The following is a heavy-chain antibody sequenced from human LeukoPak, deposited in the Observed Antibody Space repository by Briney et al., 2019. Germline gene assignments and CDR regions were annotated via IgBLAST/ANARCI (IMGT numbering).Heavy chain of an antibody. CDR3: ARAGYTYGLFDY. D-gene: IGHD5-18*01. Sequence: PSETLSLTCTVSGGSISGYYWSWIRQPAGKALEWIGRIYTSGSTNYNPSLKSRVTMSVDTPKNQFSLRLSSVTAADTAVYYCARAGYTYGLFDYWGQGTLVTVSS. V-gene: IGHV4-4*07. J-gene: IGHJ4*02. CDR1: GGSISGYY. CDR2: IYTSGST.